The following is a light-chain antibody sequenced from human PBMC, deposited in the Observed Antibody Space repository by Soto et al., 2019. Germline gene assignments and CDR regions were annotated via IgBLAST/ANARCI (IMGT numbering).Light chain of an antibody. V-gene: IGKV4-1*01. CDR3: QQYYSTWT. J-gene: IGKJ1*01. CDR1: QSVLYSSNNKNY. CDR2: WAS. Sequence: DIVMTQSPDSLAVSLGERATINCKSSQSVLYSSNNKNYLAWYQQKPGQPPKLLIYWASTRESGVPDRFSGSGSVTDFALTISSRQAEDVAVYYGQQYYSTWTFGQGTKVEIK.